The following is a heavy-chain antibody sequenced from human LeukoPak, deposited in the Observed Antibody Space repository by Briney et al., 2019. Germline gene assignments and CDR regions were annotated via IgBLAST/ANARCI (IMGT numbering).Heavy chain of an antibody. Sequence: GGSLRLSCAASGFTFSDYYMSWIRQAPGKGLEWVSYISSSGSTIYYADSVKGRFTISRDNSKNTLYLQVNSLRAEDTAVYYCAKDKLTLDAFDIWGQGTMVTVSS. V-gene: IGHV3-11*01. D-gene: IGHD4-23*01. CDR3: AKDKLTLDAFDI. CDR2: ISSSGSTI. J-gene: IGHJ3*02. CDR1: GFTFSDYY.